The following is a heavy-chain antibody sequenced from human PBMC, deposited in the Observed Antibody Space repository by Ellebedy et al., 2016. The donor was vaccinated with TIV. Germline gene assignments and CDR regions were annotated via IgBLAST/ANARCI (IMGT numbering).Heavy chain of an antibody. Sequence: GGSLRLSXAASGFTFDDYAMHWVRQAPGKGLEWVSGISWNSGSIGYADSVKGRFTISRDNAKNSLYLQMNSLRAEDTALYYCAKDLYSSGWYGGDYWGQGTLVTVSS. D-gene: IGHD6-19*01. V-gene: IGHV3-9*01. J-gene: IGHJ4*02. CDR2: ISWNSGSI. CDR3: AKDLYSSGWYGGDY. CDR1: GFTFDDYA.